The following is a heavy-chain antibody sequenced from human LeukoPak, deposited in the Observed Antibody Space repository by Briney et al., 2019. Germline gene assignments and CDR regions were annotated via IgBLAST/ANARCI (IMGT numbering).Heavy chain of an antibody. CDR1: GYTLTELS. J-gene: IGHJ5*02. D-gene: IGHD5-12*01. CDR2: FDPEDGET. V-gene: IGHV1-24*01. CDR3: ATDSEDSGYDANWFDP. Sequence: ASVQVSCKVSGYTLTELSMHWVRQAPGKGLEWMGGFDPEDGETIYAQKFQGRVTMTEDTSTDTAYMELSSLRSEDTAVYYCATDSEDSGYDANWFDPWGQGTLVTVSS.